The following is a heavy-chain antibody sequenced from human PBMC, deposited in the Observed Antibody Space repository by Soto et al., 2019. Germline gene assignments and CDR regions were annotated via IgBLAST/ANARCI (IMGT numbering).Heavy chain of an antibody. V-gene: IGHV4-34*02. J-gene: IGHJ4*01. CDR3: ARGRRSDWQIALDF. Sequence: QLHPQQWGAGLLKPSETLSLSCGGYGGPFSGYFWNWIRQAPGKALEWIGKVNHNGRNNYNPALKSPVTITMDMSKNQTYLKLTSLAAPATAAYYCARGRRSDWQIALDFWAQGT. CDR2: VNHNGRN. CDR1: GGPFSGYF. D-gene: IGHD2-21*02.